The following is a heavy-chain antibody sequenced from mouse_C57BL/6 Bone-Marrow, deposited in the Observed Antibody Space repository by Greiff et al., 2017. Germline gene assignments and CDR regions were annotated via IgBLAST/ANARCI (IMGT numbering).Heavy chain of an antibody. D-gene: IGHD4-1*01. CDR3: VREELAFDY. V-gene: IGHV1-81*01. CDR2: IYPRSGNT. Sequence: QVQLKESGAELARPGASVKLSCKASGYTFTSYGISWVKQRTGQGLEWIGEIYPRSGNTYYNEKFKGKATLTADKSSSTAYMELRSLTSEDSAVYFCVREELAFDYWGQGTTLTVSS. J-gene: IGHJ2*01. CDR1: GYTFTSYG.